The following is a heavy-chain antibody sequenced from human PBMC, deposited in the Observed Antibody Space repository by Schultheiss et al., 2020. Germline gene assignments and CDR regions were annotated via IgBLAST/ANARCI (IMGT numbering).Heavy chain of an antibody. V-gene: IGHV3-48*01. D-gene: IGHD3-3*01. CDR2: ISSSSSTI. J-gene: IGHJ6*02. CDR1: RFTFSSYG. Sequence: GGSLRLSCAASRFTFSSYGMHWVRQAPGKGLEWVSYISSSSSTIYYADSVKGRFTISRDNAKNSLYLQMNSLRAEDTAVYYCAKSGRFLEWLGMGYYYGMDVWGQGTTVTVSS. CDR3: AKSGRFLEWLGMGYYYGMDV.